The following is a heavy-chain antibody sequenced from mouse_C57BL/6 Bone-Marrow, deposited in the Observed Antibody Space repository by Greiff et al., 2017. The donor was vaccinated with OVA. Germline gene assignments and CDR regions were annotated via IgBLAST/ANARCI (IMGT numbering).Heavy chain of an antibody. CDR1: GYTFTDYE. D-gene: IGHD2-1*01. CDR2: IDPETGGT. J-gene: IGHJ4*01. Sequence: VQLVESGAELVRPGASVTLSCKASGYTFTDYEMHWVKQTPVHGLEWIGAIDPETGGTDYNQKLKGKAILTADKSSSTAYMELRSLTSEDSAVYYGARGYGNYYAMDYWGQGTTVTVSS. V-gene: IGHV1-15*01. CDR3: ARGYGNYYAMDY.